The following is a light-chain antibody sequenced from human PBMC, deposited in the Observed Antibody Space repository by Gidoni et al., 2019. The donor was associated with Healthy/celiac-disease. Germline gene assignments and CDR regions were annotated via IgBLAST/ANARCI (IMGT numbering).Light chain of an antibody. J-gene: IGLJ3*02. Sequence: QSALTQPASVSGYPGQSITISCTGTSSDVGGYNYVSWYQQHPGKASKLMIYEVSNRPSGVSNRFSGSKSGNTASLTISGLQAEDEADYYCSSYTSSKLLRVFGGGTKLTVL. CDR1: SSDVGGYNY. CDR2: EVS. CDR3: SSYTSSKLLRV. V-gene: IGLV2-14*01.